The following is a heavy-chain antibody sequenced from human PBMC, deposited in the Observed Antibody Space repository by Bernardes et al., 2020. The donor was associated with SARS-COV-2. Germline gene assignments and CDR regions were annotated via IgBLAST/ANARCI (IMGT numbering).Heavy chain of an antibody. CDR2: ISWNSGSI. CDR1: GFTFDDYA. J-gene: IGHJ6*02. CDR3: TTFGGVIVNLPLDYYYGMDV. V-gene: IGHV3-9*01. Sequence: GGSLRLSCAASGFTFDDYAMHWVRQAPGKGLEWVSGISWNSGSIGYADSVKGRFTISRDNAKNSLYLQMNSLRAEDTALYYCTTFGGVIVNLPLDYYYGMDVWGQGTTVTVSS. D-gene: IGHD3-16*02.